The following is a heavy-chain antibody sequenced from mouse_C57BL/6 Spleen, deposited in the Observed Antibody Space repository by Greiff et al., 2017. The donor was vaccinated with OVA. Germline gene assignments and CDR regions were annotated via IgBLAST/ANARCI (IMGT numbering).Heavy chain of an antibody. CDR1: GYAFTNYL. CDR2: INPGSGGT. J-gene: IGHJ3*01. Sequence: QVQLKESGAELVRPGTSVKVSCKASGYAFTNYLIEWVKQRPGQGLEWIGVINPGSGGTNYNEKFKGKATLTADKSSSTAYMQLSSLTSEDSAVYFCARKIPYDGYYGGFAYWGQGTLVTVSA. CDR3: ARKIPYDGYYGGFAY. D-gene: IGHD2-3*01. V-gene: IGHV1-54*01.